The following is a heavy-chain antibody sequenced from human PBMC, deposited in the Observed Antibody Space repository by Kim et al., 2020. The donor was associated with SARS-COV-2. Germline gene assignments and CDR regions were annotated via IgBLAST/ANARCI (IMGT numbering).Heavy chain of an antibody. Sequence: GGSLRLACAAVGFTLVDPWMSWVSQPAGMVRELLWAIKCKCGSSVYAHAVKGRFTYSSDNATLSLYLQMNSLRAEDTALYHCARGGAAAPLTLSYYYYYMDVWGKVTTVIVSS. V-gene: IGHV3-20*01. CDR2: IKCKCGSS. D-gene: IGHD6-13*01. CDR3: ARGGAAAPLTLSYYYYYMDV. J-gene: IGHJ6*03. CDR1: GFTLVDPW.